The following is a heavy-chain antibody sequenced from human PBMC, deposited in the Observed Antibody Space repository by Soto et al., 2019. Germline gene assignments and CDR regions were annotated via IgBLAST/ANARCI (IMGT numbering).Heavy chain of an antibody. CDR1: GGSFRGDY. CDR2: INHSGST. V-gene: IGHV4-34*01. D-gene: IGHD3-3*01. J-gene: IGHJ4*02. CDR3: AREAIFGVVIIGNFDY. Sequence: SGTLSLTCAVYGGSFRGDYWSWIRQPPGKGLEWIGEINHSGSTNYNPSLKSRVTISVDTSKNQFSLKLSSVTAADTAVYYCAREAIFGVVIIGNFDYWGQGTLVTVSS.